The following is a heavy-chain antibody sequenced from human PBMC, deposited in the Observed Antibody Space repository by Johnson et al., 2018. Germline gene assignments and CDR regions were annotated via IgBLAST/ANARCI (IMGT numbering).Heavy chain of an antibody. V-gene: IGHV3-13*01. D-gene: IGHD4-11*01. Sequence: VQLVEAGGGLVQPGGSLRLSCAASGFTFSSYDMHWVRQATGKGMEWVSAIGTAGDTYYPGSVKGRFTISRENAKYSLFLQMNRLRAGDKAVYYCARVPSNYYFMDVWGKGTTVTVSS. CDR2: IGTAGDT. J-gene: IGHJ6*03. CDR1: GFTFSSYD. CDR3: ARVPSNYYFMDV.